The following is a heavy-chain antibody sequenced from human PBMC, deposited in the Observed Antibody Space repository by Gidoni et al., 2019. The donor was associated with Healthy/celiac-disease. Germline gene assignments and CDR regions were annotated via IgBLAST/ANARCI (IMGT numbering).Heavy chain of an antibody. V-gene: IGHV4-39*07. J-gene: IGHJ5*02. CDR1: GGSIRSSSYY. D-gene: IGHD4-17*01. CDR3: ARDYGDYEVNWFDP. Sequence: QLQLQESGPGLVKPSEPLSLTCTVSGGSIRSSSYYWGWIRQPPGKGLEWIGSIYYSGSTYYNPSLKSRVTISVDTSKNQFSLKLSSVTAADTAVYYCARDYGDYEVNWFDPWGQGTLVTVSS. CDR2: IYYSGST.